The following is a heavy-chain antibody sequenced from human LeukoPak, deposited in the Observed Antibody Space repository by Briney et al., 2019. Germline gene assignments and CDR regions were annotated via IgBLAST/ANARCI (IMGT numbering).Heavy chain of an antibody. V-gene: IGHV4-30-4*08. D-gene: IGHD3-22*01. CDR1: GGSISSGGYY. CDR3: ARWSLLASSGGFYYGMDV. J-gene: IGHJ6*02. Sequence: PSETLSLTCTVSGGSISSGGYYWSWIRQHPGKGLEWIGYIYYSGSTYYNPSLKSRVTISVDTSKNQFSLKLSSVTAADTAVYYCARWSLLASSGGFYYGMDVWGQGTTVTVSS. CDR2: IYYSGST.